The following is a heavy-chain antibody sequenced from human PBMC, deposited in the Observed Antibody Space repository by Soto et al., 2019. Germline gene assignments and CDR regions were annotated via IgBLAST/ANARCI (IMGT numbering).Heavy chain of an antibody. Sequence: PWGSLRLSCATSGFVVNRNYMHWVRQAPGKGLEWVSVMYSDGKTYYGESVKGRFTISRDNSKNTVFLHMKSLRAEDTAVYYCARSPYCGTECNSGYLDFWGQGSLVPSPQ. D-gene: IGHD2-21*01. CDR3: ARSPYCGTECNSGYLDF. V-gene: IGHV3-53*01. CDR2: MYSDGKT. CDR1: GFVVNRNY. J-gene: IGHJ4*02.